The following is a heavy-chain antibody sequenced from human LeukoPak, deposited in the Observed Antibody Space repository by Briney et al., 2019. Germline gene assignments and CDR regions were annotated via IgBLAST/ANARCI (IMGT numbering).Heavy chain of an antibody. CDR3: ARVSAALGTRYMDV. D-gene: IGHD6-25*01. V-gene: IGHV1-2*02. CDR2: VNPKSGRT. J-gene: IGHJ6*03. Sequence: ASVKVSCKASGYTFIDFYIHWVRQAPGQGLEWMGWVNPKSGRTNYAQQFQGRVTMTRDTSISTVYMEVSGLRSDDTAVFYCARVSAALGTRYMDVWGNGTAVTVSS. CDR1: GYTFIDFY.